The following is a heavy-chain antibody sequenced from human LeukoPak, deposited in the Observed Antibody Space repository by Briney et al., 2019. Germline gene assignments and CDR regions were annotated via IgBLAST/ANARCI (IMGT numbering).Heavy chain of an antibody. CDR3: ARDLNPYYYGSGDFDY. Sequence: GASVKVSCKASGGTFSSYAISWVRQAPGQGLEWMGRIIPIFGTANYAQKFQGRVTITTDGSTSTAYMELSSLRSEDTAVYYCARDLNPYYYGSGDFDYWGQGTLVTVSS. J-gene: IGHJ4*02. D-gene: IGHD3-10*01. CDR2: IIPIFGTA. CDR1: GGTFSSYA. V-gene: IGHV1-69*05.